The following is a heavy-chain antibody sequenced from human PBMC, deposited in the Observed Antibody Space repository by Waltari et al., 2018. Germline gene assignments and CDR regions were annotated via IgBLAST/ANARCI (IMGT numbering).Heavy chain of an antibody. V-gene: IGHV3-48*04. CDR3: ARERSDYSSFDL. J-gene: IGHJ4*02. CDR1: GFAFNSYS. Sequence: EAQLVESGGGLVQPGGSLRLSCAASGFAFNSYSMNWVRQTPGKGLEWISYISVSSNTRKHADSVKGRFTISRDNAKNSLFLQMNSLRVEDTAVYFCARERSDYSSFDLWGQGTLVTVSS. D-gene: IGHD3-3*01. CDR2: ISVSSNTR.